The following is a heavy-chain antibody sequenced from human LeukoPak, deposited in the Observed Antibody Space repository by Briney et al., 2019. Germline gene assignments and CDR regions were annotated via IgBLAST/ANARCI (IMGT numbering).Heavy chain of an antibody. J-gene: IGHJ4*02. CDR1: GYTFSSYD. V-gene: IGHV1-8*02. Sequence: ASVKVSCKASGYTFSSYDINWVRQAPGRGLEWMGRMKPNSDNTDSAQKFQGRVTMTTNTSINTAYMELRSLRSEDTAVYYCARPGAAAGFGYWGQGTLVTVSS. CDR2: MKPNSDNT. D-gene: IGHD6-13*01. CDR3: ARPGAAAGFGY.